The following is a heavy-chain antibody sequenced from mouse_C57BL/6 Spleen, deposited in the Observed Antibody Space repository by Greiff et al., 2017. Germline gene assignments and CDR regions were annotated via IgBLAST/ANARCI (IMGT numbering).Heavy chain of an antibody. D-gene: IGHD2-1*01. CDR1: GFTFPDYY. CDR2: IRNKANGYTT. CDR3: ARLYGNYVWYFDV. V-gene: IGHV7-3*01. Sequence: DVQLVESGGGLVQPGGSLSLSCAASGFTFPDYYMSWVRQPPGKALEWLGFIRNKANGYTTEYSASVKGRFTISRDNSQSILYLQMNALRAEDSATYYCARLYGNYVWYFDVWGTGTTVTVSS. J-gene: IGHJ1*03.